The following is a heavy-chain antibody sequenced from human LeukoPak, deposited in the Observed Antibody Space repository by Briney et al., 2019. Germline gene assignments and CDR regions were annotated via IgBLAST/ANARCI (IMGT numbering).Heavy chain of an antibody. D-gene: IGHD3-22*01. V-gene: IGHV3-21*01. CDR2: ISSSSSYI. CDR3: ARESYYDSSGYWNPFDY. CDR1: GFTFSSYS. Sequence: GGSLRLSCAASGFTFSSYSMNWVRQAPGKGLEWVSSISSSSSYIYYADSVKGRFTISRDNAKNSLYLQMNSLRAEDTAVYYCARESYYDSSGYWNPFDYWGQGTLVTVSS. J-gene: IGHJ4*02.